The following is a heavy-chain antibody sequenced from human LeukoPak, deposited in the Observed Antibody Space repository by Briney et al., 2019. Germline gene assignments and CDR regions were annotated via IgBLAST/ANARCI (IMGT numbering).Heavy chain of an antibody. D-gene: IGHD4-17*01. J-gene: IGHJ4*02. CDR2: IYSGGST. CDR1: GFTVSSNY. CDR3: ARGTMTTVTLDY. V-gene: IGHV3-53*01. Sequence: PGGSLRLSCAASGFTVSSNYMSWVRQAPGKGLEWVSVIYSGGSTYYADSVKGRFTISTDNSKDTLYLQMNSLKAQDTAVYYCARGTMTTVTLDYWGQGTLVTVSS.